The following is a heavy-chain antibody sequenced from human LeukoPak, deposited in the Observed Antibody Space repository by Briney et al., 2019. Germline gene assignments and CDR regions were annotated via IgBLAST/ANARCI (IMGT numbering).Heavy chain of an antibody. CDR2: IFHSGST. J-gene: IGHJ4*02. D-gene: IGHD2-2*01. Sequence: PSETLSLTCTASGGSISSYYWNWIRQPPGKGLEWIGYIFHSGSTNYNPSLKSRVTMSVDTSKNQFSLKLSSVTAADTAVYYCARGSAAATFDYWGQGTLVTVSS. CDR1: GGSISSYY. CDR3: ARGSAAATFDY. V-gene: IGHV4-59*12.